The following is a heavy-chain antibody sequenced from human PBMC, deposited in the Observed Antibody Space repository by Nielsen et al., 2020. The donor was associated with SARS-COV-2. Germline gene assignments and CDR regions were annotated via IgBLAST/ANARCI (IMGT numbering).Heavy chain of an antibody. CDR2: IYSGGNT. CDR1: GFTFGDYA. J-gene: IGHJ6*02. V-gene: IGHV3-66*01. CDR3: ARVPGRQNYYYYGMDV. Sequence: GESLKISCPTSGFTFGDYAMSWVRQAPGKGLEWVSIIYSGGNTYYADSVKGRFTISRDNAKNSLYLQMNSLRAEDTAVYYCARVPGRQNYYYYGMDVWGQGTTVTVSS.